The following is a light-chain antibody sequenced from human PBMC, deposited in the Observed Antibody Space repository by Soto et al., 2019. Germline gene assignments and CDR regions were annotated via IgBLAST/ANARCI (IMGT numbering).Light chain of an antibody. CDR1: QTGSSIY. V-gene: IGKV3D-20*02. Sequence: IVLTQSPGTVSLSPGERATLSCRASQTGSSIYLAWYQQKPGQAPRLLIYGASTRATGIPDRFSGSGSGTDFTLTISRLEPEDSAVYFCQHRSNWPPLFGGGTKVEIK. J-gene: IGKJ4*02. CDR2: GAS. CDR3: QHRSNWPPL.